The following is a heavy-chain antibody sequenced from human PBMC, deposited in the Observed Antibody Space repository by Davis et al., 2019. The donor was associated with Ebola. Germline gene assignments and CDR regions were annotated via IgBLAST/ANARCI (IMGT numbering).Heavy chain of an antibody. V-gene: IGHV1-2*04. J-gene: IGHJ2*01. CDR1: GYTFTDYY. D-gene: IGHD1-26*01. CDR3: ARYSDRGSYWYFDL. CDR2: INPNSGST. Sequence: ASVTVSCKASGYTFTDYYMHWVRQAPGQGLEWMGWINPNSGSTNYAQKFQGWVTMTRDTSISTAYMELSRLRSDDTAVYYCARYSDRGSYWYFDLWGRGALVTVSS.